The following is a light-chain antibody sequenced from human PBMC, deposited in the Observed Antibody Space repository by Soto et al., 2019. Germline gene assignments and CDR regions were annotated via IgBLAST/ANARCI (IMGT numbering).Light chain of an antibody. CDR3: QQSDSLPWT. V-gene: IGKV1-39*01. J-gene: IGKJ1*01. CDR1: QNIDKF. Sequence: DIQMTQSPSSLSASAGDRVTISCRASQNIDKFLNWYQQKPGRAPKLLIYAASSLQTGVPSRFSGSGFGPDFSLAVGSLEAEDFATYFCQQSDSLPWTVGRGTTVEI. CDR2: AAS.